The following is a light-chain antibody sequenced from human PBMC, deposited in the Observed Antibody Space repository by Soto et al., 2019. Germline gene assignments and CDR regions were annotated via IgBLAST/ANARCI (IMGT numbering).Light chain of an antibody. CDR1: QSVLYXSNNKDY. CDR2: WAS. J-gene: IGKJ2*01. V-gene: IGKV4-1*01. Sequence: DIVMTQSPDSLAVSLGERATINCKSSQSVLYXSNNKDYLAWYQQKPGQPPKLLIYWASTRESGVPDRFSXXXSXTXFTLXXXXXXXXXVXXYYXQXYYSTRYTFGQGTKVEIK. CDR3: QXYYSTRYT.